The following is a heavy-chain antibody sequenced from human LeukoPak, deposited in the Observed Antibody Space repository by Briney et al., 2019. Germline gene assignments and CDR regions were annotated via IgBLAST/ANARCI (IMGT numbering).Heavy chain of an antibody. CDR2: IYTSGST. J-gene: IGHJ5*02. D-gene: IGHD2-21*01. V-gene: IGHV4-4*07. CDR1: GGSISSYY. Sequence: SETLSLTCTVSGGSISSYYWSWIRQPAGKGLEWIGRIYTSGSTNYNPSLRSRATISADTSKNQVSLKLTSVTAADTAVYYCASAYCDTAICFTGSFDPWGQGTLVTVSS. CDR3: ASAYCDTAICFTGSFDP.